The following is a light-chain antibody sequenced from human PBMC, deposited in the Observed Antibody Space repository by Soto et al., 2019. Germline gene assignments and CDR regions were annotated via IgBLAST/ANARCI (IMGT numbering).Light chain of an antibody. CDR2: EVS. CDR1: SSDVGGYKY. Sequence: QSALTQPASVSGSPGQSITISCTGTSSDVGGYKYVSWYQQHPDKAPKLIIFEVSNRPSGVSNRFSGSKSGNTASLTISGLQPEDEGDYYCSSYTSTSTPWVFGGGTKVTVL. J-gene: IGLJ3*02. V-gene: IGLV2-14*01. CDR3: SSYTSTSTPWV.